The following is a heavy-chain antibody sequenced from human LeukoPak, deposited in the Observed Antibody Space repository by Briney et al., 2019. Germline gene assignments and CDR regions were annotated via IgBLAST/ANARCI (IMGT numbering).Heavy chain of an antibody. CDR1: GGTFSSYA. Sequence: SVEVSCKASGGTFSSYAISWVRQAPGQGLEWMGGIIPIFGTANYAQKFQGRVTITADESTSTAYMELSSLRSEDTAVYYCARVEAYCGGDCYYDAFDIWGQGTMVTVSS. V-gene: IGHV1-69*13. CDR2: IIPIFGTA. J-gene: IGHJ3*02. CDR3: ARVEAYCGGDCYYDAFDI. D-gene: IGHD2-21*02.